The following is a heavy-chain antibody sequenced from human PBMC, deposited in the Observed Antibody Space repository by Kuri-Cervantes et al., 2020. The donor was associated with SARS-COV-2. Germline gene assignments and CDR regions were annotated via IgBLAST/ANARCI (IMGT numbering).Heavy chain of an antibody. Sequence: ASVKVSCKASGYTFTSYDINWVRQATGQGLEWMGWINAGNGKTEYSQKFQGRVTITRDTSARTAYMEVSSLRSEDTAVFYCARGRGGDFWSANNWFDPWGQGTLVTVSS. CDR2: INAGNGKT. D-gene: IGHD3-3*01. V-gene: IGHV1-3*01. CDR1: GYTFTSYD. J-gene: IGHJ5*02. CDR3: ARGRGGDFWSANNWFDP.